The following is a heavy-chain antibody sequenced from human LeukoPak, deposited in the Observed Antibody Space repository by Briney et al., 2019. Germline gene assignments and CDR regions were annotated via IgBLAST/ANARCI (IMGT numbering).Heavy chain of an antibody. CDR3: AKGVCSSTGCYAGDAFDI. V-gene: IGHV3-23*01. Sequence: GGSLRLSCAASGFTFSSYAMSWVRQAPGKGPEWVSAISGSGGSTYYADSVKGRFTISRDNSKNTLYLQMNSLRAEDTAVYYCAKGVCSSTGCYAGDAFDIWGQGTMVTVSS. CDR1: GFTFSSYA. D-gene: IGHD2-2*01. CDR2: ISGSGGST. J-gene: IGHJ3*02.